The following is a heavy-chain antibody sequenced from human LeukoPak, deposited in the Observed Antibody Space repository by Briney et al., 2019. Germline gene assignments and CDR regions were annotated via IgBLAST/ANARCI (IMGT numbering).Heavy chain of an antibody. V-gene: IGHV5-51*01. J-gene: IGHJ4*02. CDR3: ARHAGVASIVDY. CDR1: RYSFTTYW. Sequence: GESLKISCKASRYSFTTYWIGWVRQMPGKGLEWMGIIYPGDSDTRYSPAFQGQVTISADKSISTAYLHWSSLKASDTAMYYCARHAGVASIVDYWGQGTLVTVAS. CDR2: IYPGDSDT. D-gene: IGHD5-12*01.